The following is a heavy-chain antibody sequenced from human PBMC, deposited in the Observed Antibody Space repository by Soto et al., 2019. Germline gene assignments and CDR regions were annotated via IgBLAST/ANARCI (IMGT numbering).Heavy chain of an antibody. J-gene: IGHJ3*02. CDR2: IYYSGST. Sequence: SETLSLTCTVSGGSISSYYWSWIRQPPGKGLEWIGYIYYSGSTNYNPSLKSRVTISVDTSKNQFSLKLSSVTAADTAVYYCARESLPDYDILTGYYRIDAFDIWGQGTMVTVSS. D-gene: IGHD3-9*01. CDR1: GGSISSYY. V-gene: IGHV4-59*01. CDR3: ARESLPDYDILTGYYRIDAFDI.